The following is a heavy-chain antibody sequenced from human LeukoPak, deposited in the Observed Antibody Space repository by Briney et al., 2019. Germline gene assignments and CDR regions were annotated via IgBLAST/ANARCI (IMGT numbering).Heavy chain of an antibody. J-gene: IGHJ4*02. Sequence: SETLSLTCTVSGGSISSYYWSWIRQPPGRGLEWIAYIYYTGSTNYNPSLKSRVTISVDTSKNQFSLKLSSVTAADTAVYYCARHFGDAYRRSFDFWGQGTLVTVPS. CDR2: IYYTGST. CDR3: ARHFGDAYRRSFDF. V-gene: IGHV4-59*08. CDR1: GGSISSYY. D-gene: IGHD5-24*01.